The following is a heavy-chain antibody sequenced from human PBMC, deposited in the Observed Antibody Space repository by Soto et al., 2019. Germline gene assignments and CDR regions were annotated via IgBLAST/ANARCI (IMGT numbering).Heavy chain of an antibody. V-gene: IGHV3-15*01. CDR1: GFTFSNAW. Sequence: GGSLRLSCAASGFTFSNAWMSWVRQAPGKGLEWVGRIKSKTDGGTTDYAAPVKGRFTISRDDSKNTLYLQMNSLKTEDTAVYYCTTDWHGGQNFVGPEENWFDPWGQGTLVTVSS. J-gene: IGHJ5*02. CDR2: IKSKTDGGTT. D-gene: IGHD3-16*01. CDR3: TTDWHGGQNFVGPEENWFDP.